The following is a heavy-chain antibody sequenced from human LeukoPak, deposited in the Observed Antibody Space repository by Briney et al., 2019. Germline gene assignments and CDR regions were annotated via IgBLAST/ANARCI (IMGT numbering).Heavy chain of an antibody. CDR3: ARVQFTEWLPFDY. D-gene: IGHD3-3*01. J-gene: IGHJ4*02. CDR1: GGSISSGDYY. V-gene: IGHV4-31*03. Sequence: KASETLSLTCTVSGGSISSGDYYWSWTRQHPGKGLEWIGSIYYSGSTYYNPSLKSRVSISVDTSKNQFSLKLSSVTAADTAVYYCARVQFTEWLPFDYGGQGTLVTLSS. CDR2: IYYSGST.